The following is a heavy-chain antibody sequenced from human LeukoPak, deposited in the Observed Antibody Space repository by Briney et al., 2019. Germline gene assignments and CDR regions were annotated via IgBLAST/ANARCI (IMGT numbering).Heavy chain of an antibody. Sequence: SETLSLTCAVYGGSFSGYYWSWIRQHPGKGLEWIGYIYYSGSTYYNPSLKSRVTISVDTSKDQFSLKLSSVTAADTAVYYCARENGGSYYPNWFDPWGQGTLVTVSS. J-gene: IGHJ5*02. CDR3: ARENGGSYYPNWFDP. CDR2: IYYSGST. D-gene: IGHD1-26*01. CDR1: GGSFSGYY. V-gene: IGHV4-31*11.